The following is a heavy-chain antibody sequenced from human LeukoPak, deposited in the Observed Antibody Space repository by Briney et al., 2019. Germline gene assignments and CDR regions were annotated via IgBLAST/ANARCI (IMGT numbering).Heavy chain of an antibody. CDR3: ARAGYDRMLFDY. D-gene: IGHD3-22*01. Sequence: GSSVKVSCKASGGTFSSYAISWVRQAPGQGLEWMGIINPSGGSTSYAQKFQGRVTMTRDTSTSTVYMELSSLRSEDTAVYYCARAGYDRMLFDYWGQGTLVTVSS. CDR1: GGTFSSYA. CDR2: INPSGGST. V-gene: IGHV1-46*01. J-gene: IGHJ4*02.